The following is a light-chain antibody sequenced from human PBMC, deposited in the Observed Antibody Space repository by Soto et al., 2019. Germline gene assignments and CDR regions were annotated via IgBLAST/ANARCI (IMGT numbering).Light chain of an antibody. J-gene: IGKJ1*01. CDR3: HQYGGARWT. CDR2: GAS. CDR1: QSVVTNS. V-gene: IGKV3-20*01. Sequence: EIVLTQSPGTLSLSPGERATLSCRASQSVVTNSLAWYQQKPGQAPRLIIYGASNRATGIQDRFSGRGSGTDFTLTISRLEPEDGAVYYCHQYGGARWTFGQGTKVEIK.